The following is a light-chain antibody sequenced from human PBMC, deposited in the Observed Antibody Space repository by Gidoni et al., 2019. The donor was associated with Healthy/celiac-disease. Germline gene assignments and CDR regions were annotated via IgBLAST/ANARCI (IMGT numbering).Light chain of an antibody. Sequence: DIQMTQSPSTLSASVAARVTITCRASQSISSWLAWYQQKPGKAPKLLIYKESSLESGVPSRFSGSGSGTEFTLTISSLQPDDFATYYCQQYNSYWTFGQGTKVEIK. CDR2: KES. CDR1: QSISSW. CDR3: QQYNSYWT. V-gene: IGKV1-5*03. J-gene: IGKJ1*01.